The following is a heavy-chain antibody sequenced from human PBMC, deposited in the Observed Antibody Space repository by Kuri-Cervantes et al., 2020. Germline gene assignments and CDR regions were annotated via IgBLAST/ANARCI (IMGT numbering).Heavy chain of an antibody. D-gene: IGHD4/OR15-4a*01. J-gene: IGHJ1*01. Sequence: SGPTLVKPTQTLTLTCTFSGFSLSTSGMCVSWIRQPPGKALEWLALIDWDDDKYYSASLKTRLTISKDTSKNQVVLTMTNMDPVDTATYYCAHGLTMRPQYEYFQHWGQGTLVTVSS. V-gene: IGHV2-70*12. CDR3: AHGLTMRPQYEYFQH. CDR1: GFSLSTSGMC. CDR2: IDWDDDK.